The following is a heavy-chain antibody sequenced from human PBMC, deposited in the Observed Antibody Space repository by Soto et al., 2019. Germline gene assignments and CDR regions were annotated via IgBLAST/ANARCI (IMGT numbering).Heavy chain of an antibody. CDR1: GFTFSSYA. J-gene: IGHJ5*02. CDR3: AKVIKDPRLWFGELSGTWFDP. Sequence: EVQLLESGGGLVQPGGSLRLSCAASGFTFSSYAMSWVRQAPGKGLEWVSAISGSGGSTYYADSVKGRFTISRDNSKNTRYLQMNSLRAEDTAVYYCAKVIKDPRLWFGELSGTWFDPWGQGTLVTVSS. D-gene: IGHD3-10*01. CDR2: ISGSGGST. V-gene: IGHV3-23*01.